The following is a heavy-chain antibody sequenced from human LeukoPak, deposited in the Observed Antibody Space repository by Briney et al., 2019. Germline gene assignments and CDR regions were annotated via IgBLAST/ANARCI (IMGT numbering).Heavy chain of an antibody. D-gene: IGHD2-2*01. Sequence: SQTLPLTCTVSGGSISSGSYYWSWIRQPAGKGLEWIGRIYTSGSTNYNPSLKSRVTISVDTSKNQFSLKLSSVTAADTAVYYCARGATLGYCSSTSCPEAYYYYYYYMDVWGKGTTVTVSS. V-gene: IGHV4-61*02. CDR2: IYTSGST. J-gene: IGHJ6*03. CDR3: ARGATLGYCSSTSCPEAYYYYYYYMDV. CDR1: GGSISSGSYY.